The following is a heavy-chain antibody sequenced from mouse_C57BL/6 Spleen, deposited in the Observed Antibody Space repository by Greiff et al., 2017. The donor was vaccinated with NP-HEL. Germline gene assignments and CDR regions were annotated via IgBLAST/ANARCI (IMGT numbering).Heavy chain of an antibody. V-gene: IGHV6-6*01. D-gene: IGHD1-1*01. J-gene: IGHJ4*01. CDR1: GFTFSDAW. CDR3: TPSAITTVVEGYAMDY. CDR2: IRNKANNHAT. Sequence: EVQLVESGGGLVQPGGSMKLSCAASGFTFSDAWMDWVRQSPEKGLEWVAEIRNKANNHATYYAESVKGRFTISRDDSKSSGYLQMNSLRAEDTGIYYCTPSAITTVVEGYAMDYWGQGTSVTVSS.